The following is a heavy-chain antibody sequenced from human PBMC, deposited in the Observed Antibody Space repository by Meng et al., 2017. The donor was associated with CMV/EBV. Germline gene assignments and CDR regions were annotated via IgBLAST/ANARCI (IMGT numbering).Heavy chain of an antibody. J-gene: IGHJ4*02. CDR1: GGSISSYY. V-gene: IGHV4-4*07. Sequence: VQLQESGPGLVKPSGTRAPTCTVSGGSISSYYWSWIRQPAGKGLEWIGRIYTSGSTNYNPSLKSRVTMSVDTSKNQFSLKLSSVTAADTAVYYCARDSSGWYPHFDYWGQGTLVTVSS. CDR2: IYTSGST. CDR3: ARDSSGWYPHFDY. D-gene: IGHD6-19*01.